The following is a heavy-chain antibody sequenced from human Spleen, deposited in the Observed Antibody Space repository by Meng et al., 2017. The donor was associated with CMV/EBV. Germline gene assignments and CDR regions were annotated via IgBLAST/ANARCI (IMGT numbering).Heavy chain of an antibody. CDR1: RYA. CDR3: ASAMVRTVTTYYYYLYGLDV. Sequence: RYAFSWVRQAPGQGLEWMGGIIPMIDKAHYAQKFQGTVTITADKSTGTAYMELSSLKSDDTAVYYCASAMVRTVTTYYYYLYGLDVWGQGTTVTVSS. J-gene: IGHJ6*02. D-gene: IGHD3-10*01. CDR2: IIPMIDKA. V-gene: IGHV1-69*06.